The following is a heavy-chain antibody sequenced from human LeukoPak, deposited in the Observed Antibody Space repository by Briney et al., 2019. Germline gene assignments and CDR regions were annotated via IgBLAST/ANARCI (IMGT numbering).Heavy chain of an antibody. Sequence: GGSLRLSCAASGFTFSSYGMSWVRQAPGKGLEWVAVISYDGSNKYYADSVKGRFTISRDNSKNTLYLQMNSLRAEDTAVYYCAKTLNEFDYSSSSSLGYWGQGTLVTVSS. D-gene: IGHD6-13*01. CDR3: AKTLNEFDYSSSSSLGY. V-gene: IGHV3-30*18. CDR1: GFTFSSYG. J-gene: IGHJ4*02. CDR2: ISYDGSNK.